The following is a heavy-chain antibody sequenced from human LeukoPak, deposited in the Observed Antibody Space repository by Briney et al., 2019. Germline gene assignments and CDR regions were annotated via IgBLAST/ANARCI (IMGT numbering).Heavy chain of an antibody. CDR3: AKSLYGSGSYYNWFDP. CDR1: GESFSGYH. V-gene: IGHV4-34*01. J-gene: IGHJ5*02. D-gene: IGHD3-10*01. CDR2: INHRGST. Sequence: KPSETLSLTCVVYGESFSGYHWSWIRQSPGKGLEWIGEINHRGSTNYNPSLKRRVTMSLDTSKNQFSLKLSSVTAADTAVYYCAKSLYGSGSYYNWFDPWGQGTPVTVSS.